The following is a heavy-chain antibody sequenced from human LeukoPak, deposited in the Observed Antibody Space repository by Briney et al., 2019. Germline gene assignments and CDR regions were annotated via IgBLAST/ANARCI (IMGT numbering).Heavy chain of an antibody. V-gene: IGHV4-59*01. Sequence: SETLSLTCTVSGGSISSYYWSWIRQPPGKGLEWIGYIYYSGSTNYNPSLKSRVTISVDTSKNQFSLKLSSVTAADTAVYYCARSSMVRGVISPYYYYYMDVWAKGPRSPSP. CDR3: ARSSMVRGVISPYYYYYMDV. CDR1: GGSISSYY. J-gene: IGHJ6*03. D-gene: IGHD3-10*01. CDR2: IYYSGST.